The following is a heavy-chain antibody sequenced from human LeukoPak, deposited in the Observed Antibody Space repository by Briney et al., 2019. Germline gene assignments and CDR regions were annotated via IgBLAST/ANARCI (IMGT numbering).Heavy chain of an antibody. CDR2: ICSRGSTK. CDR1: GFTFSRYE. J-gene: IGHJ4*02. V-gene: IGHV3-48*03. D-gene: IGHD3-10*01. CDR3: ARDLYYYGSGNYVPGLPDY. Sequence: PGGSPRLSCAVSGFTFSRYEMSWVRQAPGKGLEWVSYICSRGSTKYYADSVKGRFTISRDNAENSLYLQMNGLRAEDTAVYYCARDLYYYGSGNYVPGLPDYWGQGTLVTVSS.